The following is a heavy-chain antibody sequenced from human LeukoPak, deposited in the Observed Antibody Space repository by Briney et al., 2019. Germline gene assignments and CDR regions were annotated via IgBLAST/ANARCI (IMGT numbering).Heavy chain of an antibody. CDR3: ANGYGSGSHNDAFDI. J-gene: IGHJ3*02. Sequence: PGGSLRLSCAASGSTFSSYGMHWVRQAPGKGLEWVAFIRYDGSNKYYADSVKGRFTISRDNSKNTLYLQMNSLRAEDTAVYYCANGYGSGSHNDAFDIWGQGTMVTVSS. V-gene: IGHV3-30*02. CDR1: GSTFSSYG. D-gene: IGHD3-10*01. CDR2: IRYDGSNK.